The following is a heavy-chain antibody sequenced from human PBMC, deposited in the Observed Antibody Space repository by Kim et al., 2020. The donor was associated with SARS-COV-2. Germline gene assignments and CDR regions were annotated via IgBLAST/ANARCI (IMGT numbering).Heavy chain of an antibody. V-gene: IGHV3-30*18. D-gene: IGHD1-1*01. CDR3: AKAAVLYYYYGMDV. CDR2: ISYDGSNK. CDR1: GFTFSSYG. Sequence: GGSLRLSCAASGFTFSSYGMHWVRQAPGKGLEWVAVISYDGSNKYYADSVKGRFTISRDNSKNTLYLQMNSLRAEDTAVYYCAKAAVLYYYYGMDVWGQG. J-gene: IGHJ6*02.